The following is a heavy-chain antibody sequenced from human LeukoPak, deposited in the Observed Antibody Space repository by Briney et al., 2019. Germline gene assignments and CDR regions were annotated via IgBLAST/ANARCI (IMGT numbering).Heavy chain of an antibody. CDR1: GYTFTSYG. Sequence: ASVKVSCKASGYTFTSYGISWVRQAPGQGLEWMGWISAYNGNTNYAQKLQGRVTMTTDTSTSTAYMELRSLRSDDTAVYYCARDQTQQLRYFDWLLNWFDPWGQGTLVTVSS. D-gene: IGHD3-9*01. J-gene: IGHJ5*02. CDR2: ISAYNGNT. V-gene: IGHV1-18*01. CDR3: ARDQTQQLRYFDWLLNWFDP.